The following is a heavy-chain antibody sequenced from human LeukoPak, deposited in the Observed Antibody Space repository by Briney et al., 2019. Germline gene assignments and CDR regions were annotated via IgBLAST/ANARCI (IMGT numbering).Heavy chain of an antibody. D-gene: IGHD5-18*01. J-gene: IGHJ4*02. CDR3: ASGYLRFDY. Sequence: SETLSLTCTVSGGSISSYYWSWIRQPPGKGLEWIGYIYYSGSTNYNPSLKSRVTISVDTSKNQFSLKLSSVTAADTAVYYCASGYLRFDYWGQGTLVTVSS. V-gene: IGHV4-59*01. CDR2: IYYSGST. CDR1: GGSISSYY.